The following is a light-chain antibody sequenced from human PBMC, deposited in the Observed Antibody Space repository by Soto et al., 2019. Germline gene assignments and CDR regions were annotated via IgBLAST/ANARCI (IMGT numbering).Light chain of an antibody. CDR2: GAS. J-gene: IGKJ1*01. CDR1: QSVSSY. CDR3: QQYNGFSRT. Sequence: EIVLTQYPASLSLSPGERATLSCRASQSVSSYLAWYQQKPGQAPRLLIYGASSRATGIPDRFSGSGSGTEFTLTISSLQPDDFATYYCQQYNGFSRTFGQGTKVDI. V-gene: IGKV3D-15*01.